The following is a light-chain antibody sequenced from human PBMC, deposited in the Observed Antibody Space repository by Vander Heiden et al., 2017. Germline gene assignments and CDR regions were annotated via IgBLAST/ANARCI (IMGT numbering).Light chain of an antibody. CDR2: DAS. J-gene: IGKJ4*01. CDR3: QQYDNLLLT. V-gene: IGKV1-33*01. Sequence: PSSLSASVGDRVTITCQASKDISNYLNWYQQKPGKAPKLLIYDASNMETGVPSRFSGSGSGTDFTFTISSLQHEDIATYYCQQYDNLLLTFGEGTKVEIK. CDR1: KDISNY.